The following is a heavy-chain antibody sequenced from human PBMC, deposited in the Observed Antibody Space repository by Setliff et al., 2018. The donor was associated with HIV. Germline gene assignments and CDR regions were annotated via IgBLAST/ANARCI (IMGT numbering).Heavy chain of an antibody. CDR1: GGTFSSFA. J-gene: IGHJ4*02. CDR2: FDPQDGET. CDR3: ATDPTGAVGTTIGTGNY. Sequence: ASVKVSCKASGGTFSSFAISWVRQAPGQGLEWMGYFDPQDGETVYAQKFQGRVTMTEDTSTDTAYMEMSGLRSEDTALYYCATDPTGAVGTTIGTGNYWGQGTLVTVSS. V-gene: IGHV1-24*01. D-gene: IGHD1-26*01.